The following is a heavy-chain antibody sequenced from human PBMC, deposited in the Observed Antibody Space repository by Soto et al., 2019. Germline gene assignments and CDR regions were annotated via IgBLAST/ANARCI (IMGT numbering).Heavy chain of an antibody. J-gene: IGHJ3*02. D-gene: IGHD4-17*01. Sequence: QVQLVESGGGVVQPGTSLRLSCEASGFTFSGFGMHWVRQAPGKGLEWVAVIWYDGSKKYYADCVKGRFTISRDNSKNALYLQMNSLRAEDTAVYYCARGRGGSYGGNSAHFDIWDQGTLVTVSS. V-gene: IGHV3-33*01. CDR2: IWYDGSKK. CDR3: ARGRGGSYGGNSAHFDI. CDR1: GFTFSGFG.